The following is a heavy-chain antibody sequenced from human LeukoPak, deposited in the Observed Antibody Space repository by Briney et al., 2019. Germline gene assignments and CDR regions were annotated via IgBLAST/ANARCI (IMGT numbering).Heavy chain of an antibody. CDR3: ATARAAYSSSWRFAWFDP. V-gene: IGHV3-20*04. Sequence: PGGSLRLSCAASGFTFDDYGMSWVRQAPGKGLEWVSGINWNGGSTGYADSVKGRSTISRDNAKNSLYLQMNSLRAEDTALYYCATARAAYSSSWRFAWFDPWGQGTLVAVSS. CDR2: INWNGGST. J-gene: IGHJ5*02. CDR1: GFTFDDYG. D-gene: IGHD6-13*01.